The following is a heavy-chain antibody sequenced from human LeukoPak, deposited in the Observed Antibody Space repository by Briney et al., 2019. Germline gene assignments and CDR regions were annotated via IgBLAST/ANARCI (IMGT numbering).Heavy chain of an antibody. Sequence: ASVKVSCKASGYTFTGYYMHWVRQAPGQGLEWMGWINPNSGGTNYAQKFQGRVTMTRDTSISTAYMELSRLRSDDTAVYYCASRGYSSSWSTYYYYYMDVWGKGTTVTISS. J-gene: IGHJ6*03. V-gene: IGHV1-2*02. CDR2: INPNSGGT. CDR1: GYTFTGYY. CDR3: ASRGYSSSWSTYYYYYMDV. D-gene: IGHD6-13*01.